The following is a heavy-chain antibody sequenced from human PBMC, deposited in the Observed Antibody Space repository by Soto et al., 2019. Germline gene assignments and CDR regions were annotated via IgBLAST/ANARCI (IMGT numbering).Heavy chain of an antibody. CDR2: ITGSGSII. D-gene: IGHD4-4*01. V-gene: IGHV3-11*01. CDR3: ARDYRNKGFGQ. Sequence: PGGSLRLSCAASGFTLSDYYMSWIRQAPGRGLEWVSYITGSGSIIYYADSVKGRFTISRDNARNSVYLQMNSLRAEDTAFYYCARDYRNKGFGQWGQGTLVTVSS. CDR1: GFTLSDYY. J-gene: IGHJ4*02.